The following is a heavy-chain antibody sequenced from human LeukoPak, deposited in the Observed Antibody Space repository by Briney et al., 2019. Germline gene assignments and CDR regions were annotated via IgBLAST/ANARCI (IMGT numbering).Heavy chain of an antibody. Sequence: GGSLRLSCAASGFTFSSYGMHWVRQAPGKGLEWVAFIRYDGSNKYYADSVKGRFTISRDNSKNTLYLQMNSLRAEDTAVYCCAKDRARSRAVAGEGYYFDYWRQGTLVTVSS. CDR3: AKDRARSRAVAGEGYYFDY. CDR2: IRYDGSNK. D-gene: IGHD6-19*01. J-gene: IGHJ4*02. V-gene: IGHV3-30*02. CDR1: GFTFSSYG.